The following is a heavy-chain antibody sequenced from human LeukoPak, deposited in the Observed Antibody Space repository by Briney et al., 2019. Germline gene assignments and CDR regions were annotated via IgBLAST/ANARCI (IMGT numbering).Heavy chain of an antibody. CDR3: AKWAAVAGTYFDY. CDR1: GFTFSSYA. Sequence: QSGGSLRPSCAASGFTFSSYAMSWVRQAPGKGLEWVSAISGSGGSTYYADSVKGRFTISRDNSKNTLYLQVNSLRAEDTAVYYCAKWAAVAGTYFDYWGQGTLVTVSS. V-gene: IGHV3-23*01. CDR2: ISGSGGST. J-gene: IGHJ4*02. D-gene: IGHD6-19*01.